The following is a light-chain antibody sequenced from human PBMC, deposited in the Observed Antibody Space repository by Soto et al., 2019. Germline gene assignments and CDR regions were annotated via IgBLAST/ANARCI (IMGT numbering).Light chain of an antibody. CDR3: SSFAGSPVV. Sequence: QSALTQPASVSGSPGQSITISCTGTSGDVGGYKYVSWYQHHPGKVPKLILYEVSKRPSGVPDRFSGSRSGNTASLTVSGLQAEDEADYYCSSFAGSPVVFGGGTQLTVL. V-gene: IGLV2-8*01. CDR1: SGDVGGYKY. J-gene: IGLJ2*01. CDR2: EVS.